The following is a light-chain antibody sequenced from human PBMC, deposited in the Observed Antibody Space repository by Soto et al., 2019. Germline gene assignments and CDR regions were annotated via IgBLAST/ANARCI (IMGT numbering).Light chain of an antibody. Sequence: EIVLTQSPGTLSLSPGERVTLSCRASQSISSNYLAWYQQKPGQAPRLLIYGASNRASGMPDRVSGSGSGTDFTLTISSLAPDDFAVYYCRQYCISPKYTFGQGTKLEIK. CDR3: RQYCISPKYT. V-gene: IGKV3-20*01. J-gene: IGKJ2*01. CDR2: GAS. CDR1: QSISSNY.